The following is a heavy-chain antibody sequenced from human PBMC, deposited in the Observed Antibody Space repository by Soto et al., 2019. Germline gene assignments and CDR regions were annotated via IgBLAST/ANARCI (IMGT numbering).Heavy chain of an antibody. V-gene: IGHV1-46*03. Sequence: GASVKVSCTASGYTYTSYYMHWVRQAPGQGLEWMGIINPSGGSTSYAQKFQGRVTMTRDTSTSTVYMELSSLRSEDTAVYHCASRGDYQRVPFDYWGQGTLVTVSS. CDR2: INPSGGST. J-gene: IGHJ4*02. CDR3: ASRGDYQRVPFDY. D-gene: IGHD2-21*02. CDR1: GYTYTSYY.